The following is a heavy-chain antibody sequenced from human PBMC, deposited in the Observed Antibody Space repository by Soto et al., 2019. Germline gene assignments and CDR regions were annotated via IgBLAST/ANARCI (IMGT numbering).Heavy chain of an antibody. Sequence: EVQLLESGGDLVQPGGSLRLSCAASGFSFSDYSMNWVRQAPGKGLEWVSFIDLRGTTTYYRDSVKARFTVLKDKCMNTVYLQMNSLTVEDAAVYYCTKDRVPDGIYSFDYWGQGALVTVSS. D-gene: IGHD2-15*01. CDR1: GFSFSDYS. V-gene: IGHV3-23*03. CDR2: IDLRGTTT. CDR3: TKDRVPDGIYSFDY. J-gene: IGHJ4*02.